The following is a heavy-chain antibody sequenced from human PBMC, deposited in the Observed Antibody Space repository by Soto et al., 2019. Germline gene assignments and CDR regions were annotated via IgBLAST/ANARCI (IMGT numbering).Heavy chain of an antibody. CDR1: GITVSNNY. D-gene: IGHD6-13*01. V-gene: IGHV3-66*01. J-gene: IGHJ6*02. Sequence: EVQLVESGGGLVQPGGSLRLSCAASGITVSNNYMSWVRQAPGKGLECVSLIYSNGDTRYADSVKGRFTISRDNSKNTVYLQMNSLRAGGTAVYYCARDPPGIAAAGGGWGQGTTVTVSS. CDR2: IYSNGDT. CDR3: ARDPPGIAAAGGG.